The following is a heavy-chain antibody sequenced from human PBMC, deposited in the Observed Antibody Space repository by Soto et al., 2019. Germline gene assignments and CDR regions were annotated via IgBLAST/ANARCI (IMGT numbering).Heavy chain of an antibody. V-gene: IGHV3-21*01. Sequence: GGSLRLSCAASGFTFSSYSMNWVRQAPGKGLEWVSSISSSSSYIYYADSVKGRFTISRDNAKNSLYLQMNSLRAEDTAVYYCARVPPTIFDLRFDYWGQGTLVTVSS. CDR3: ARVPPTIFDLRFDY. CDR2: ISSSSSYI. D-gene: IGHD3-3*01. J-gene: IGHJ4*02. CDR1: GFTFSSYS.